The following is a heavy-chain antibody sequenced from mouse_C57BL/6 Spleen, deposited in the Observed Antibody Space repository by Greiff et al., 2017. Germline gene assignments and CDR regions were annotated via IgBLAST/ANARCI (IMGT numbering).Heavy chain of an antibody. D-gene: IGHD1-1*01. CDR2: IDPETGGT. J-gene: IGHJ4*01. CDR3: TTFTGYYAMDY. Sequence: QVQLKESGAELVRPGASVTLSCKASGYTFTDYEMHWVKQTPVHGLEWIGAIDPETGGTAYNQKFKGKAILTADKSSSTAYMELRSLTSEDSAVYYCTTFTGYYAMDYWGQGTSVTVSS. CDR1: GYTFTDYE. V-gene: IGHV1-15*01.